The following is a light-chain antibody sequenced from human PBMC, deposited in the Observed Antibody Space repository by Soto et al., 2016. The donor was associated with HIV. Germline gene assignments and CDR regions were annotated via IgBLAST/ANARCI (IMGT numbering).Light chain of an antibody. V-gene: IGKV1-5*03. CDR1: QSISKW. CDR2: KAS. CDR3: QQYNTFPWT. Sequence: DIQMTQSPSNLSAFAGDRVTITCRAGQSISKWLAWYQAKPGKAPNLLIYKASTLQSGVPSRFGGSGSGTQFTLTISSLQPDDSATYYCQQYNTFPWTFGQGTKVEVE. J-gene: IGKJ1*01.